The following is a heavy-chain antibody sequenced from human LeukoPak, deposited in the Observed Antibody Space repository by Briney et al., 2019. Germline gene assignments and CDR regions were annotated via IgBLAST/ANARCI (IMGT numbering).Heavy chain of an antibody. Sequence: GGSLRLSCAASGFTFSSYGMHRVRQAPGKGLEWVAVIWYDGSNKYYADSVKGRLTISRDNSKNTLYLQMNSLRAEDTAVYYCARDRIAAAAPFDYWGQGTLVTVSS. V-gene: IGHV3-33*01. D-gene: IGHD6-13*01. CDR1: GFTFSSYG. CDR3: ARDRIAAAAPFDY. J-gene: IGHJ4*02. CDR2: IWYDGSNK.